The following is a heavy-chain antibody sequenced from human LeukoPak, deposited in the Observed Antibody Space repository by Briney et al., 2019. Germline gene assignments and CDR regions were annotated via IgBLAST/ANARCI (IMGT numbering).Heavy chain of an antibody. CDR3: ARDLMDYDSSGFGAFDI. Sequence: SVKVSCKASGGTFSSYAISWVRQASGQGLEWMGGIIPIFGTANYAQKFQGRVTITADESTSTAYMELSSLRSEDTAVYYCARDLMDYDSSGFGAFDIWGQGTMVTVSS. CDR1: GGTFSSYA. CDR2: IIPIFGTA. D-gene: IGHD3-22*01. J-gene: IGHJ3*02. V-gene: IGHV1-69*13.